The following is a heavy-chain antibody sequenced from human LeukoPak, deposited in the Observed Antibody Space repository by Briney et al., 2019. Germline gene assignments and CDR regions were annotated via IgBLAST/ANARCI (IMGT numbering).Heavy chain of an antibody. Sequence: PGRSLRLSCAASGFTFDDYAMPWVRHAPGKGLEWVSGISWNSGSIGYADSAKGRFTISRDNAKNSLYLQMNSLRAEDTALYYCAKDRDSSGYYSFDYWGQGTLVTVSS. CDR2: ISWNSGSI. V-gene: IGHV3-9*01. D-gene: IGHD3-22*01. CDR1: GFTFDDYA. J-gene: IGHJ4*02. CDR3: AKDRDSSGYYSFDY.